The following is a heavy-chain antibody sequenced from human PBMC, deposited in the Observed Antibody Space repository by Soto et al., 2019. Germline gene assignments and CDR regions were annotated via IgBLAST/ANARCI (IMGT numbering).Heavy chain of an antibody. CDR1: GGSISSGGYS. J-gene: IGHJ5*02. Sequence: QLQLQESGSGLVKPSQSLSLTCAVSGGSISSGGYSWSWIRQPPGKGLEWIGYIYHSGSTYYNPSLKSRVTISVVRSKSQFCLKLSSVTAADTAVYYCARGNWDNWFDPWGQGTLVTVSS. CDR2: IYHSGST. V-gene: IGHV4-30-2*01. CDR3: ARGNWDNWFDP. D-gene: IGHD7-27*01.